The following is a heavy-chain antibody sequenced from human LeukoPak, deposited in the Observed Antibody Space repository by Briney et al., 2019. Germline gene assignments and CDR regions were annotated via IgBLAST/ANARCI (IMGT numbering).Heavy chain of an antibody. CDR3: ARGRGEVVVVPAAMGTRPTYYFDY. Sequence: LETLSLTCAVYGGSFSGYYWSWIRQPPGKGLEWIGEINHSGSTNYNPSLKSRVTISVDTSKNQFSLKLSSVTAADTAVYYCARGRGEVVVVPAAMGTRPTYYFDYWGQGTLVTVSS. J-gene: IGHJ4*02. CDR1: GGSFSGYY. V-gene: IGHV4-34*01. CDR2: INHSGST. D-gene: IGHD2-2*01.